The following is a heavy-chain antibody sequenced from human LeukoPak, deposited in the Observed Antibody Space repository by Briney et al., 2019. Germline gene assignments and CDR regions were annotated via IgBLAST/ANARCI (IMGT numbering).Heavy chain of an antibody. CDR2: ITGTGGK. D-gene: IGHD2-15*01. Sequence: GGSLRLSCAASGFTLSTCGMHWVRQAPGRGLEWVSIITGTGGKYYGDSVKGRFALSRDNSKNTVYMQMSSLRAEDTATYYCAKDYCRDGNCPFPFLDSWGQGTQVTVSS. CDR3: AKDYCRDGNCPFPFLDS. V-gene: IGHV3-23*01. CDR1: GFTLSTCG. J-gene: IGHJ4*02.